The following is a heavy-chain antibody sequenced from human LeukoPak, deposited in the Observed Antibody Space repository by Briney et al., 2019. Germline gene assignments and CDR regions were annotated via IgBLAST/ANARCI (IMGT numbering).Heavy chain of an antibody. V-gene: IGHV1-69*05. Sequence: SVKVSCKASGGTFSSYAISWVRQAPGQGLEWMGGIIPISGTANYAQKFQGRVTITTDESTSTAYMELSSLRSEDTAVYYCARTYWVVVTAIQANLYWFDPWGQGTLVTVSS. J-gene: IGHJ5*02. CDR2: IIPISGTA. CDR1: GGTFSSYA. CDR3: ARTYWVVVTAIQANLYWFDP. D-gene: IGHD2-21*02.